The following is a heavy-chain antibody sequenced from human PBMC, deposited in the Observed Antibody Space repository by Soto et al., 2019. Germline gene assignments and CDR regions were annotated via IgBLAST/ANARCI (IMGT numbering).Heavy chain of an antibody. D-gene: IGHD6-13*01. Sequence: GGSLRLSCAASGFTFSDYYMSWIRQAPGKGLEWVSYISSSGSTIYYADSVKGRFTISRDNAKNSLYLQMNSLRAEDTSVYYCARTGGDSSSWYAFDIWGQGTMVTVSS. V-gene: IGHV3-11*01. CDR3: ARTGGDSSSWYAFDI. CDR2: ISSSGSTI. J-gene: IGHJ3*02. CDR1: GFTFSDYY.